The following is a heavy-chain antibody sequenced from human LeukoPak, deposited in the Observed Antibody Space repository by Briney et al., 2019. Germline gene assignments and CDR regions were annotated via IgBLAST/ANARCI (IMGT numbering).Heavy chain of an antibody. V-gene: IGHV1-2*06. D-gene: IGHD1-1*01. J-gene: IGHJ6*02. CDR2: INPNSGGT. CDR1: GYTFTRYY. Sequence: GASVKVSCKASGYTFTRYYMHWVRQAPGHGLEWMGRINPNSGGTNYAQKFQGRVTMTRDTSISTAYMELSRLRSDDTAVYYCAREWKPYYYGMDVWGQGTTVTVSS. CDR3: AREWKPYYYGMDV.